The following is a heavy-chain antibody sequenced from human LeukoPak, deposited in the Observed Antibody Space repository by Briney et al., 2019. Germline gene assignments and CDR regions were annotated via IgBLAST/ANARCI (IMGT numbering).Heavy chain of an antibody. J-gene: IGHJ4*02. V-gene: IGHV1-18*01. CDR3: ARASFCSGGSCYCDY. D-gene: IGHD2-15*01. Sequence: ASVKVSCKASGYTFTSYGISWVRQAPGQGLEWMGWISAYNGSTNYAQKLQGRVTMTTDTSTSTAYMELRSLRSDDTAVYYCARASFCSGGSCYCDYWGQGTLVTVSS. CDR2: ISAYNGST. CDR1: GYTFTSYG.